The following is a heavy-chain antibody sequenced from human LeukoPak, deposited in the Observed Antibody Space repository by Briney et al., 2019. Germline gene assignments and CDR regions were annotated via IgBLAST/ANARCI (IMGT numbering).Heavy chain of an antibody. V-gene: IGHV3-21*01. D-gene: IGHD3-22*01. CDR1: GFTFSSYS. CDR2: ISSSSSYI. Sequence: GGSLRLSCAASGFTFSSYSMNWVRQAPGKGLEWVSSISSSSSYIYYADSVKGRSTISRDNAKNSLYLQMNSLRAEDTAVYYCAREARDPIVVAHYFDYWGQGTLVTVSS. CDR3: AREARDPIVVAHYFDY. J-gene: IGHJ4*02.